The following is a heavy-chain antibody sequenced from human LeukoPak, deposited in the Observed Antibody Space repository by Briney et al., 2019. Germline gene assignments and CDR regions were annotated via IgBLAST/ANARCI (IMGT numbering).Heavy chain of an antibody. D-gene: IGHD6-13*01. CDR1: GFTVISNY. Sequence: PGGSLRLSCAASGFTVISNYMSWVRQAPGKGLEWVSVMYSGGSTYYADSVKGRFTISRDNSKNTLYLQMNSLGAEDTAVYYCARDGRGITAAGSPLVFDYWGQGTLVTVSS. CDR3: ARDGRGITAAGSPLVFDY. J-gene: IGHJ4*02. V-gene: IGHV3-53*01. CDR2: MYSGGST.